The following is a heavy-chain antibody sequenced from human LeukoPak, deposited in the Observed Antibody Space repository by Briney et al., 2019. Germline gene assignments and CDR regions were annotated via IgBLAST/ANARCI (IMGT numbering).Heavy chain of an antibody. CDR1: GFSFSYYA. D-gene: IGHD3-22*01. Sequence: PGGSLRLSCAASGFSFSYYAMHWVRQAPGKGLEWVAVISYDATNKYYAESVKGRFTISRDNSKNTLFLQMNSLRAEDSAVYYCATDREGDPSAYYLVGGQGTLITVSS. V-gene: IGHV3-30-3*01. CDR2: ISYDATNK. J-gene: IGHJ4*02. CDR3: ATDREGDPSAYYLV.